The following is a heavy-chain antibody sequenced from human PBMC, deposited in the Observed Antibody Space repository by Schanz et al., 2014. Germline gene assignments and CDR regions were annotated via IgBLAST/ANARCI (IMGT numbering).Heavy chain of an antibody. D-gene: IGHD2-21*02. V-gene: IGHV1-3*04. Sequence: QVHLVQSGAEVKRPGASVKVSCKASEYSFTSYSMHWVRQAPGQRLEWMGWINTGSGYTKYSQNFQGRVTITRDTSASTAYMELSSLRSEDTAVYFCARGIGGDGANNYFDYWGQGTLVTVSS. J-gene: IGHJ4*02. CDR2: INTGSGYT. CDR1: EYSFTSYS. CDR3: ARGIGGDGANNYFDY.